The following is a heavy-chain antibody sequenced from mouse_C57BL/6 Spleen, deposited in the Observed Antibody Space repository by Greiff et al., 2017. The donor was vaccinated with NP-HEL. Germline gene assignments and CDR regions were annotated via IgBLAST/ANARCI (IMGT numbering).Heavy chain of an antibody. D-gene: IGHD1-1*01. CDR3: ARDYYGSSSYAMDY. CDR2: VYPRSGNT. J-gene: IGHJ4*01. V-gene: IGHV1-81*01. CDR1: GYTFTSYG. Sequence: VQLQQSGAELARPGASVKLSCKASGYTFTSYGISWVKQRTGQGLEWIGEVYPRSGNTYYNETFKGKATLTADKSSSTAYMELRSLTSEDSAVYFCARDYYGSSSYAMDYWGQGTSVTVSS.